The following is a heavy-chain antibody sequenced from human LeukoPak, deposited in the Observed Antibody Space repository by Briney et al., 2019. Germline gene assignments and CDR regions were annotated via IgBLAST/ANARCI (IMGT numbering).Heavy chain of an antibody. CDR2: IYYSGST. V-gene: IGHV4-31*02. CDR3: ARGEALRAFDI. CDR1: GFTFSSYA. J-gene: IGHJ3*02. Sequence: LRLSCAASGFTFSSYAMSWIRQHPGKGLEWIGYIYYSGSTYYNPSLKSRVTISVDTSKNQFSLKLSSVTAADTAVYYCARGEALRAFDIWGQGTMVTVSS.